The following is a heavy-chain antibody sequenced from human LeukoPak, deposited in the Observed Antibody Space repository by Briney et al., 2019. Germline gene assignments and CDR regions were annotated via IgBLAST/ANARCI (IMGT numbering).Heavy chain of an antibody. D-gene: IGHD6-13*01. Sequence: GGSLRLSCAASGFTFSSYAMSWVRQTPGKGLEWVSTISGSGGSTYYADSVKGRFTISRDNSKNTLYLQMSSLSAEDTAVYYCAKNAAAGRGRAFDIWGQGILVTVSS. J-gene: IGHJ3*02. CDR3: AKNAAAGRGRAFDI. CDR1: GFTFSSYA. CDR2: ISGSGGST. V-gene: IGHV3-23*01.